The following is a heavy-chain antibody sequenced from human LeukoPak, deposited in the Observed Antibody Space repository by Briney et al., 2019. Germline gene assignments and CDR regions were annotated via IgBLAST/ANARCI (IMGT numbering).Heavy chain of an antibody. CDR3: ARGPPLNPGDFDSSGYYYFDY. CDR1: GGSFSGYW. V-gene: IGHV4-34*01. J-gene: IGHJ4*02. D-gene: IGHD3-22*01. Sequence: SETLSLTCAVYGGSFSGYWWSWVRLPPGKGLEWIGEINHRGSTNYNPSLKSRVTIAVDTSKIQFSLKLNSVTAADTAVYYCARGPPLNPGDFDSSGYYYFDYWGLGTLVTVSS. CDR2: INHRGST.